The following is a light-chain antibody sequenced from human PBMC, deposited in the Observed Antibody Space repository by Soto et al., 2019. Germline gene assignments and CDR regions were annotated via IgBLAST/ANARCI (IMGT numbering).Light chain of an antibody. CDR3: QQYDIWPPYT. CDR1: QSVSGN. Sequence: EIVMTQSPATLSVSPGERVTLSCGASQSVSGNLAWYQQRPGQAPRLLIYDASTRATGIPPRFSGGGSGTEFTVTISSLQSEDFAIYYCQQYDIWPPYTFGQGTKVDIK. CDR2: DAS. J-gene: IGKJ2*01. V-gene: IGKV3-15*01.